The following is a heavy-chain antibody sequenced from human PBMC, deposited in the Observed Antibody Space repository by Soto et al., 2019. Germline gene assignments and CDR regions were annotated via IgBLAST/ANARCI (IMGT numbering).Heavy chain of an antibody. CDR3: ARAKRSNFIFDY. V-gene: IGHV3-64*01. J-gene: IGHJ4*02. Sequence: GGSLRLSCAASGFTFSSYAMHWVRQAPGKGLEYVSAISSNGGSTYYANSVKGRFTISRDNSKNTLYLQMGSLRAEDMAVYYCARAKRSNFIFDYWGQGTLVTVSS. CDR1: GFTFSSYA. CDR2: ISSNGGST. D-gene: IGHD4-4*01.